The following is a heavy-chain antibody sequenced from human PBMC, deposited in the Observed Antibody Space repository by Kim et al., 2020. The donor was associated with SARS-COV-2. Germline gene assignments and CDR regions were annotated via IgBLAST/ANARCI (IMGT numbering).Heavy chain of an antibody. V-gene: IGHV3-9*01. CDR3: AKDNAYDSSGYSNFDY. Sequence: GGSLRLSCAASGFTFGDYAMHWVRQAPGKGLEWVSGISWNSGSIGYADSVKGRFTISRDNAKNSLYLQMNSLRAEDTALYYCAKDNAYDSSGYSNFDYWGQGTLVTVSS. CDR2: ISWNSGSI. J-gene: IGHJ4*02. CDR1: GFTFGDYA. D-gene: IGHD3-22*01.